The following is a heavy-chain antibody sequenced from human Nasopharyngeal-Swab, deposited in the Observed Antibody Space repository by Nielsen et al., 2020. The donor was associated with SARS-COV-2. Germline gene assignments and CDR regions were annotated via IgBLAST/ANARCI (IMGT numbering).Heavy chain of an antibody. Sequence: GGSLRLSCTASGLSFVDYAMSWFRQAPGKGLEWSAFIRSNIHGGTTEYAASVRGRFVMSRDDSKLIAYLLLNSLKTEDTGVYYCTRVLVAAGPMLDYWGQGTLVTVSS. J-gene: IGHJ4*02. CDR1: GLSFVDYA. D-gene: IGHD6-13*01. CDR2: IRSNIHGGTT. CDR3: TRVLVAAGPMLDY. V-gene: IGHV3-49*03.